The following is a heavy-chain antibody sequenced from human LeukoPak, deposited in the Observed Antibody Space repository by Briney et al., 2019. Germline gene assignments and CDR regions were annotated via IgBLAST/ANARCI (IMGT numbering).Heavy chain of an antibody. V-gene: IGHV4-59*01. J-gene: IGHJ4*02. Sequence: PSETLSLTCTVSGGSISSYYWSWIRQPPGKGLEWIGYIYYSGSTNYNPSLKSRVTISVDTSENQFSLKLSSVTAADTAVYYCARARDFWSDFDYWGQGTLVTVSS. CDR2: IYYSGST. CDR1: GGSISSYY. CDR3: ARARDFWSDFDY. D-gene: IGHD3-3*01.